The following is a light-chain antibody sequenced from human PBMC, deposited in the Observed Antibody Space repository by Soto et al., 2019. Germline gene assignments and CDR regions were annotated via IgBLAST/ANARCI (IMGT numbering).Light chain of an antibody. CDR2: EVS. Sequence: QSVLTQPPSVSGSPGQSVAISCTGTSSDVGSYNRVSWYQQPPGTAPKLMIYEVSNRPSGVPDRFSGSKSGNTASLTISGLQAEDEADYYCSSYTSSSTYVFGTGTKVNVL. CDR3: SSYTSSSTYV. V-gene: IGLV2-18*02. J-gene: IGLJ1*01. CDR1: SSDVGSYNR.